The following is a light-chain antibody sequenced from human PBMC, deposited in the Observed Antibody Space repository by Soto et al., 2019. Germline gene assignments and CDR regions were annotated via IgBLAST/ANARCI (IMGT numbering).Light chain of an antibody. Sequence: DIVMTQSPATLSVSPGERATLSCGASQSVFTNLAWYQQKPGQAPRLLIYGASTRATGLPARFSGSGSGTEFTLTISSLQSEDFAVYYCQQYNNWLTFGGGTKVEIK. CDR1: QSVFTN. V-gene: IGKV3-15*01. CDR3: QQYNNWLT. J-gene: IGKJ4*01. CDR2: GAS.